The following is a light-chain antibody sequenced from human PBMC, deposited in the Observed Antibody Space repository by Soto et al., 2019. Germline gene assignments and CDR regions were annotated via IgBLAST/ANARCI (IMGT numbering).Light chain of an antibody. CDR1: QSVSYN. V-gene: IGKV3-15*01. CDR2: GAF. CDR3: QQYKNWPPLT. J-gene: IGKJ4*01. Sequence: EIVMTQSPATLSVSPGETATLSCRASQSVSYNLAWYQQKPGQGPRLLIYGAFTRATGIPTRFSGSGSGTEYTLTISRLHSEDVAFYYCQQYKNWPPLTFGGGTKVEIK.